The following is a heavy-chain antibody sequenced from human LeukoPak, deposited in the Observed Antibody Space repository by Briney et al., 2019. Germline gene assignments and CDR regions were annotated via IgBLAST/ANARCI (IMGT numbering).Heavy chain of an antibody. D-gene: IGHD2-2*01. CDR3: ARQGGARYCSSTSCYVYNWFDP. CDR1: GYSFTSYS. CDR2: IYPGDSDT. J-gene: IGHJ5*02. Sequence: GESLKISCKASGYSFTSYSIGWVRQMPGKGLEWMGIIYPGDSDTRYSPSFQGQVTISADKSISTAYLQWSSLKASDTAMYYRARQGGARYCSSTSCYVYNWFDPWGQGTLVTVSS. V-gene: IGHV5-51*01.